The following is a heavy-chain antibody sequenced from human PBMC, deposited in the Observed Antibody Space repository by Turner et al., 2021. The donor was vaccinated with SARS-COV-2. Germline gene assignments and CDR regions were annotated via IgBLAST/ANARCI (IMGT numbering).Heavy chain of an antibody. J-gene: IGHJ4*02. D-gene: IGHD2-8*01. V-gene: IGHV4-59*08. Sequence: QVQLQESGPGLVNPSETLSLTCIVSGASITSYYWSWIRPPPGRGLEWMGYTSDSGYPIYNPSLKSRVTISTDQSRNQFSLRVNSVTAADTAVYFCARLRLGVNLNYFDYWGQGTLVAVSS. CDR3: ARLRLGVNLNYFDY. CDR2: TSDSGYP. CDR1: GASITSYY.